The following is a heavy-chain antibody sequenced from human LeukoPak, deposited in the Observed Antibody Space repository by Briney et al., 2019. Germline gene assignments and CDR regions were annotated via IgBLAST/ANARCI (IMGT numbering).Heavy chain of an antibody. CDR3: AKDQQRYCSGGSCLNSFDY. CDR2: ISGSGSST. J-gene: IGHJ4*02. Sequence: QAGGSLRLSCAASGFTFSRYAMSWVRQAPGKGLEWVSAISGSGSSTYYADSVKGRFTISRDNSKNTLYLQMNSLRAEDTAVYYCAKDQQRYCSGGSCLNSFDYWGQGTLVTVSS. CDR1: GFTFSRYA. V-gene: IGHV3-23*01. D-gene: IGHD2-15*01.